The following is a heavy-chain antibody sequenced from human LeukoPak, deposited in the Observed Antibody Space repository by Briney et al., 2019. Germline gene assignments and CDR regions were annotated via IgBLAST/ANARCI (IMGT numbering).Heavy chain of an antibody. D-gene: IGHD3-22*01. CDR2: IYYTGRT. V-gene: IGHV4-39*01. J-gene: IGHJ6*03. Sequence: SETLSLTCFVSGGSIDSSTDYWGWIRQPPGKGLEWIGSIYYTGRTYYNPSLKSRVTISVDTSKNQFSLKLSSVTATDTAVYYCARGYYDSSGYHPNYYYYYYMDVWGKGTTVTISS. CDR3: ARGYYDSSGYHPNYYYYYYMDV. CDR1: GGSIDSSTDY.